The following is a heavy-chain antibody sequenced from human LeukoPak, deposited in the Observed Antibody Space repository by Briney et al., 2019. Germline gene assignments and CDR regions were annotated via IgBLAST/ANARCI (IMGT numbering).Heavy chain of an antibody. J-gene: IGHJ3*02. D-gene: IGHD6-19*01. V-gene: IGHV4-31*03. CDR1: GCSISSDGYY. CDR3: ARVRGYSSGSAFDI. Sequence: SETLSLTCTVSGCSISSDGYYWSWVRQHPGKGLGWIGYIYYSGTTYYNPSLKSRVTISVDTSKNQFSLKLSSVTAADTAVYYCARVRGYSSGSAFDIWGQGTMVTVSS. CDR2: IYYSGTT.